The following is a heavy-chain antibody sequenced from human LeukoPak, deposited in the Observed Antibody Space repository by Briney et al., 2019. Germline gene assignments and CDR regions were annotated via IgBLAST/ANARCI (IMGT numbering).Heavy chain of an antibody. CDR1: GYTFTSYG. D-gene: IGHD1-14*01. J-gene: IGHJ6*02. CDR3: ARVVPEYYYGMDV. Sequence: EASMRVSCKASGYTFTSYGISWVRQAPGQGLEWMGWISAYNGNTNYAQKLQGRVTMTTDTSTSTAYMELRSLRSDDTAVYYCARVVPEYYYGMDVWGQGTTVTVSS. CDR2: ISAYNGNT. V-gene: IGHV1-18*01.